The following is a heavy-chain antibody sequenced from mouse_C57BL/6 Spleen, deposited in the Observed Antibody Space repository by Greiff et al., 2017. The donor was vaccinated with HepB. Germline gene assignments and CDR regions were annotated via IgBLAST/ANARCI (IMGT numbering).Heavy chain of an antibody. CDR3: TRDDGYRTLDG. V-gene: IGHV5-9-1*02. J-gene: IGHJ1*01. CDR1: GFTFSSYA. D-gene: IGHD2-3*01. CDR2: ISSGGDYI. Sequence: EVKLVESGEGLVKPGGSLKLSCAASGFTFSSYAMSWVRQTPEKRLEWVAYISSGGDYIYYADTVTGRFTISRDNARNTLYLQMRSLKSEDTAMYYCTRDDGYRTLDGWGAGSTVTVPS.